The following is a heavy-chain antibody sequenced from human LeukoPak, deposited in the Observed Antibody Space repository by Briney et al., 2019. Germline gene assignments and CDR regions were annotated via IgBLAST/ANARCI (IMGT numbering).Heavy chain of an antibody. J-gene: IGHJ4*02. CDR1: GFTFSSYA. CDR3: AKYTNYYDSSGYYWDYFDY. CDR2: ISGSGGST. V-gene: IGHV3-23*01. D-gene: IGHD3-22*01. Sequence: PTGGSLRLSCAASGFTFSSYAMSWVRQAPGKGLEWVSAISGSGGSTYYADSVKGRFTISRDNSKNTLYLQMNSLRAEDTAVYYCAKYTNYYDSSGYYWDYFDYWGQGTLVTVSS.